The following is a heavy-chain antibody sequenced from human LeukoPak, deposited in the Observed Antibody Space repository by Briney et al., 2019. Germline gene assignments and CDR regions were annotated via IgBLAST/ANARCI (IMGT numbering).Heavy chain of an antibody. CDR2: ISRRGDST. D-gene: IGHD2-2*01. Sequence: GGSLRLSCAASGFTFSSYFMTWVRQAPGKGLEWVSTISRRGDSTYYADSVKGRFTISRDNSKNTLYLQMNSLRAEDTAVYYCAKGGDTSCHGCWFDPWGQGTLVTVSS. V-gene: IGHV3-23*01. CDR1: GFTFSSYF. J-gene: IGHJ5*02. CDR3: AKGGDTSCHGCWFDP.